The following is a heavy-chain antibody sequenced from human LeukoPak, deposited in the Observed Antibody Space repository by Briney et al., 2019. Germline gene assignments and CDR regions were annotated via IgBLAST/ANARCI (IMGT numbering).Heavy chain of an antibody. CDR1: GYTFTGYY. CDR3: ARAGDTAMVDFDY. V-gene: IGHV1-2*02. J-gene: IGHJ4*02. CDR2: INPNSGGT. D-gene: IGHD5-18*01. Sequence: GASVKVSCKASGYTFTGYYMHWVRQAPGQGLEWMGWINPNSGGTNYAQKFQGRVTMTRDTSISTAYMELSRLRSDDMAVYYCARAGDTAMVDFDYWGQGTLVTVSS.